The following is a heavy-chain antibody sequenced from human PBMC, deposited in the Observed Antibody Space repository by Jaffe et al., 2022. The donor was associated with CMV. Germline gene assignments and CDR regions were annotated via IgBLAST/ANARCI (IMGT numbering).Heavy chain of an antibody. CDR1: GGSISSSSYY. J-gene: IGHJ6*02. CDR2: IYYSGST. V-gene: IGHV4-39*01. CDR3: ARHSTEYSSSLYYYGMDV. D-gene: IGHD6-6*01. Sequence: QLQLQESGPGLVKPSETLSLTCTVSGGSISSSSYYWGWIRQPPGKGLEWIGSIYYSGSTYYNPSLKSRVTISVDTSKNQFSLKLSSVTAADTAVYYCARHSTEYSSSLYYYGMDVWGQGTTVTVSS.